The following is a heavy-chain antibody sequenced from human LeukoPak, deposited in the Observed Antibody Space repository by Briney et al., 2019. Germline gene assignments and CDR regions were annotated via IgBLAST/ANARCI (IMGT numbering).Heavy chain of an antibody. Sequence: PGRSLRLPCAASGFTFSSYGMHWVRQAPGKGLEWVAVISYDGSNKYYADSVKGRFTISRDNSKNTLYLQMNSLRAEDTAVYYCARRYYYDSSGYYFDYWGQGTLVTVSS. CDR3: ARRYYYDSSGYYFDY. CDR2: ISYDGSNK. D-gene: IGHD3-22*01. V-gene: IGHV3-30*03. CDR1: GFTFSSYG. J-gene: IGHJ4*02.